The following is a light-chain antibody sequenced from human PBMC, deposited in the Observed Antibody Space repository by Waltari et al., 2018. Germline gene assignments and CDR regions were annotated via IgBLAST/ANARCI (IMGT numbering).Light chain of an antibody. CDR1: QNIGHY. J-gene: IGKJ1*01. CDR2: ASS. V-gene: IGKV3-20*01. CDR3: QHHFRLPAT. Sequence: PGGRAPPSCRASQNIGHYLAWYQQKPGQAPRLLIYASSTRAAGIPDRFSGSGSGADFSLTITRLEPDDFAVYYCQHHFRLPATFGQGTKV.